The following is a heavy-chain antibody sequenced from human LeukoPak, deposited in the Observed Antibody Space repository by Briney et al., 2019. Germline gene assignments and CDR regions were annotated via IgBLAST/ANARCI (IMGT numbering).Heavy chain of an antibody. D-gene: IGHD3-22*01. CDR2: IYTSGST. Sequence: SETLSLTCTVSGGSISSYYWSWIRQPAGKGLEWIGRIYTSGSTNYNPSLKSRVTISVDTSKNQFSLKLSSVTAADTAVYYCASLASNSYYYDSSGHFDYWGQGTLVTVSS. J-gene: IGHJ4*02. CDR3: ASLASNSYYYDSSGHFDY. CDR1: GGSISSYY. V-gene: IGHV4-4*07.